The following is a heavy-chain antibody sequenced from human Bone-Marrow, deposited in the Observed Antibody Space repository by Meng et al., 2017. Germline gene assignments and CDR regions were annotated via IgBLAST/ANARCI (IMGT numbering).Heavy chain of an antibody. J-gene: IGHJ4*02. Sequence: VQLVESGGGVVQPGSSLRLSCAASGFTFSSYAMSWVRQAPGKGLEWVSAISGSGGSTYYADSVKGRFTISRDNSKNTLYLQMNSLRAEDTAVYYCAKDRPYSSSWYGASDYWGQGTLVTVSS. CDR1: GFTFSSYA. CDR2: ISGSGGST. CDR3: AKDRPYSSSWYGASDY. D-gene: IGHD6-13*01. V-gene: IGHV3-23*04.